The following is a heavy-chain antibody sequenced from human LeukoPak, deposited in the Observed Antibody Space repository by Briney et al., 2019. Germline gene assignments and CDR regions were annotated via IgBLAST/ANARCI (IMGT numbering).Heavy chain of an antibody. CDR3: CPDMLLGGWFDP. Sequence: SQTLSLTCAISGESVSSDSAAWNWIRQSPSRGLEWLGRTYYRSKWNNDYAVSVKSRITINTDTSKNQFSLQLNSVTPEDTAVYYCCPDMLLGGWFDPWGQGTLVTVSS. CDR1: GESVSSDSAA. CDR2: TYYRSKWNN. J-gene: IGHJ5*02. V-gene: IGHV6-1*01. D-gene: IGHD2-15*01.